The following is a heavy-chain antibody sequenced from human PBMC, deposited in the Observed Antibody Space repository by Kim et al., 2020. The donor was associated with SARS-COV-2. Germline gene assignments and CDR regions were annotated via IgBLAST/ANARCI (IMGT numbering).Heavy chain of an antibody. Sequence: DSVNGQFTNSRDNSKNTLYLKMNSLRAEDTAVYYCTRDRYSSNWYGPFDYWGQGTLVTVSS. V-gene: IGHV3-30*07. D-gene: IGHD6-13*01. CDR3: TRDRYSSNWYGPFDY. J-gene: IGHJ4*02.